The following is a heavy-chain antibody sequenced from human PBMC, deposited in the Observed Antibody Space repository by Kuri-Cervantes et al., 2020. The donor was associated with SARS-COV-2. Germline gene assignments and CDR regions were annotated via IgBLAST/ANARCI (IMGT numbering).Heavy chain of an antibody. V-gene: IGHV3-33*06. J-gene: IGHJ4*02. CDR2: IWYDGSNK. D-gene: IGHD2-2*01. CDR1: GFTFSSYG. CDR3: AKDPPLGYCSSTNCYYFDY. Sequence: LSLTCAASGFTFSSYGMRWVRQAPGKGLEWVAVIWYDGSNKYYADSVKGRFTISRDNSKNTLYLQMNSLRAEDTAVYYCAKDPPLGYCSSTNCYYFDYWGQGTLVTVSS.